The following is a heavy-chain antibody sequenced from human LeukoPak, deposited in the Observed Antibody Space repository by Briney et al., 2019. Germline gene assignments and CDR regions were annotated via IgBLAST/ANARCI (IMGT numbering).Heavy chain of an antibody. CDR3: ARGRGSYGYKMDY. V-gene: IGHV3-21*01. J-gene: IGHJ4*02. D-gene: IGHD5-18*01. CDR1: GFTFSSYS. CDR2: ISSSSSYI. Sequence: PGGSLRLSCAASGFTFSSYSMNWVRQAPGKGLEWVSSISSSSSYIYYADSVKGRFTISRDNAKNSLYLQMNSLRAEDTAVYYCARGRGSYGYKMDYWGQGTLVTVSS.